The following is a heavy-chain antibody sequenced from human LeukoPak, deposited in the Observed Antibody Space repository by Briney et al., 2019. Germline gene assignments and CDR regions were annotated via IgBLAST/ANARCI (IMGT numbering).Heavy chain of an antibody. D-gene: IGHD3-10*01. Sequence: GESLKISCKGSGYSFTSYWIGWVHQLPGKGLEWMGIIYPGDSDTRYSPSFQGQVTISADKSISTAYLQWSSLKASDTAMYYCAIGLKYYYGSGSYQWDYWGQGTLVTVSS. J-gene: IGHJ4*02. CDR2: IYPGDSDT. V-gene: IGHV5-51*07. CDR1: GYSFTSYW. CDR3: AIGLKYYYGSGSYQWDY.